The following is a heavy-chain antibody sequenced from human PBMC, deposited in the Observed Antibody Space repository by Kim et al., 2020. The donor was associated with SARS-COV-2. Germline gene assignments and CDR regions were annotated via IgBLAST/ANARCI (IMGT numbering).Heavy chain of an antibody. D-gene: IGHD1-26*01. J-gene: IGHJ4*02. CDR2: IYPGGST. CDR1: GGSISSNY. CDR3: ARRESGSNYFDY. Sequence: SETLSLTCCVSGGSISSNYWSWIRQPAGKGLEWIGRIYPGGSTNYNPSLKSRVTMSVDTSKNQFSLKLSSVTAADTAVYYCARRESGSNYFDYWGQGTLVTVSS. V-gene: IGHV4-4*07.